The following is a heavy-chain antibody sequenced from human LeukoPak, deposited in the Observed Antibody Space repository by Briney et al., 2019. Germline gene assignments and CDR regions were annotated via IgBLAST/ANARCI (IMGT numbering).Heavy chain of an antibody. V-gene: IGHV1-2*02. CDR3: ARLNPPCSSTSCYGYGDYGTGLDP. D-gene: IGHD2-2*01. CDR2: INPNSGGT. J-gene: IGHJ5*02. Sequence: ASVKVSCKASGYTFTGYYMHWVRQAPGQGLEWMGWINPNSGGTNYAQRFQGRVTMTRDTSIGTAYMELSRLRSDDTAVYYCARLNPPCSSTSCYGYGDYGTGLDPWGQGTLVTVSS. CDR1: GYTFTGYY.